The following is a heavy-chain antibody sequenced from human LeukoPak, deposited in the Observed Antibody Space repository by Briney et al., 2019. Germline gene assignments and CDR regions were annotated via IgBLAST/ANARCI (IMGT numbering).Heavy chain of an antibody. CDR2: IRSKAYGETA. V-gene: IGHV3-49*04. CDR3: TRDRGAYNLYDY. Sequence: GRSLRLSCAASGFTFSSYAMHWVRQAPGKGLEWVGFIRSKAYGETADYAASVKGRFTISRGDSKAIAYLQMNSLKTEDTAVYHCTRDRGAYNLYDYWGQGTLVTVSS. CDR1: GFTFSSYA. D-gene: IGHD1-1*01. J-gene: IGHJ4*02.